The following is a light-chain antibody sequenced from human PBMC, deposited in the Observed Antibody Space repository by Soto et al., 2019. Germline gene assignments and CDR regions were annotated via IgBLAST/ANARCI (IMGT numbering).Light chain of an antibody. CDR1: QSVSSY. J-gene: IGKJ5*01. Sequence: EIVLTQSPATLSLSPWEIATLSCRASQSVSSYLAWYQQKPGQAPRLLIYDASNRATGIPARFSGSGSGTDFTLTISRLEPEDFAVYYCQQYNKWPITFGQGTRLEIK. CDR3: QQYNKWPIT. V-gene: IGKV3-11*01. CDR2: DAS.